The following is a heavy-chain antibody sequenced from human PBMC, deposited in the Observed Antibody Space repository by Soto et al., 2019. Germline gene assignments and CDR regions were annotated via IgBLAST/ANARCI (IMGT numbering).Heavy chain of an antibody. CDR1: GYSFTSYW. V-gene: IGHV5-51*07. Sequence: GESLKISCKGSGYSFTSYWIGWVHQMPGKGLEWMGTIYPGDSDTRYSPSFQGQVTISADKSISTAYLQWSSLKASDTAMYYCARGSTELLWCGELLTWFAPWRQGTLVTV. D-gene: IGHD3-10*01. CDR3: ARGSTELLWCGELLTWFAP. J-gene: IGHJ5*02. CDR2: IYPGDSDT.